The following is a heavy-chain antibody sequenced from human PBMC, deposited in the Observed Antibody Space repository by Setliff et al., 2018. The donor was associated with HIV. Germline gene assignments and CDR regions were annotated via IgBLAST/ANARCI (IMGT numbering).Heavy chain of an antibody. D-gene: IGHD6-13*01. Sequence: SETLSLTCTVSGASISSYYWSWIRQSPGKGLEWIGYIYYSGSTHYNPSLESRFTISVDTSKSLFSLRLSSVTAADTAVYYCARGRRSAAAGTRWDYMDVWGKGTTVTVSS. V-gene: IGHV4-59*12. CDR1: GASISSYY. CDR3: ARGRRSAAAGTRWDYMDV. CDR2: IYYSGST. J-gene: IGHJ6*03.